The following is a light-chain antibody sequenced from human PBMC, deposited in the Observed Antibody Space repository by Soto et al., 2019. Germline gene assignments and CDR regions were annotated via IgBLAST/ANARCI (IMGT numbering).Light chain of an antibody. J-gene: IGKJ1*01. CDR2: GAS. CDR3: QQFHKWPRT. V-gene: IGKV3-15*01. CDR1: QSVSSN. Sequence: EIVLTQSPATLSVSPGERATVSCRASQSVSSNLAWYQQKPGQAPRLLISGASSRATGIPARFSGSGSGTEFTLTINSLQSEDFALYYCQQFHKWPRTFGQGTKVDIK.